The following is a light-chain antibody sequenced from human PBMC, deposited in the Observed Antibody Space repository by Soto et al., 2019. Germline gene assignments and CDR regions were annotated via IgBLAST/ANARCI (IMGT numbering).Light chain of an antibody. CDR3: QQYNNWTRT. CDR2: GAS. J-gene: IGKJ1*01. Sequence: EIVMTQSPATLSVSPGERATLSCRASQSVSSNLAWYQQKPGQDPRLDIYGASTRATGIPARFSGSGSGTEFNLTISRLQSEDFAVYYCQQYNNWTRTFGQGTKV. CDR1: QSVSSN. V-gene: IGKV3-15*01.